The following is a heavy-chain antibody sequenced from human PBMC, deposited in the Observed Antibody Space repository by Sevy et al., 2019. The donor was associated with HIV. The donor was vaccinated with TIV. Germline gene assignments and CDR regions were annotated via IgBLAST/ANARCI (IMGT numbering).Heavy chain of an antibody. V-gene: IGHV3-53*01. CDR1: GLTVSSNY. D-gene: IGHD6-13*01. CDR2: IYSGGAT. Sequence: GGSLRLSCAVSGLTVSSNYMSWVRQTPGKGLEWVSLIYSGGATYYADSVNGRFTISGDDSKNTLYLQRDSLRAEDTAVYYCARGGLDSNWFRSFDYWGRGTLVTVSS. CDR3: ARGGLDSNWFRSFDY. J-gene: IGHJ4*02.